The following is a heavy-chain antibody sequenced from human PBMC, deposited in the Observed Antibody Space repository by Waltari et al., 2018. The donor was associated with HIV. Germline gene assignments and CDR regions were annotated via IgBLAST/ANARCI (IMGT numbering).Heavy chain of an antibody. Sequence: QVQLTESGAEVKKAGALVKASCRVFGYTPTDLSIHRVRRTPEKGLEWMGGFDPEDGETVYAQKFQGRFFMTDAKSADTAYMEVSRLTFEDTGIYFCCTRDGLKMHLPDFYFYGMDVWGQGTTITVSS. CDR2: FDPEDGET. CDR3: CTRDGLKMHLPDFYFYGMDV. J-gene: IGHJ6*02. D-gene: IGHD3-10*01. V-gene: IGHV1-24*01. CDR1: GYTPTDLS.